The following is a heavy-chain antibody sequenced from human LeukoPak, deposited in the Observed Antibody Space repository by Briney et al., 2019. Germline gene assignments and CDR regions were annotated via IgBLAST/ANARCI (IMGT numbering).Heavy chain of an antibody. Sequence: GGSLRLSCAASGFTFSRYAMHWVRQAPGKGLEYVSAISYNGGSTYYANSVKGRFTISRDNSKNTLYLQMGSLRAEDMAVYYCARDYYGSGSYGYFDYWGQGTLVTVSS. D-gene: IGHD3-10*01. CDR3: ARDYYGSGSYGYFDY. CDR2: ISYNGGST. J-gene: IGHJ4*02. CDR1: GFTFSRYA. V-gene: IGHV3-64*01.